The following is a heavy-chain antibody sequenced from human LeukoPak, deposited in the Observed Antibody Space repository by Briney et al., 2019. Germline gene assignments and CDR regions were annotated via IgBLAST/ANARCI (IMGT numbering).Heavy chain of an antibody. J-gene: IGHJ4*02. Sequence: GGCLRLSCAVSGFSFSTDWMHWGSQAAGRGGGWGSRINSDGRRRTYGDSGKGGVTLAREKAKNTMYMQINRQRAEDTAVYYCALGTKPLSYLFFDYWGQGALVTVSS. CDR2: INSDGRRR. CDR3: ALGTKPLSYLFFDY. D-gene: IGHD1-7*01. CDR1: GFSFSTDW. V-gene: IGHV3-74*03.